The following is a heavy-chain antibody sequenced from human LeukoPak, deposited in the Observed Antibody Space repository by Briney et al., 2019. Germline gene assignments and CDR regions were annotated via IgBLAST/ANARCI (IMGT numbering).Heavy chain of an antibody. CDR2: IRSSSSNI. J-gene: IGHJ4*02. CDR1: GFDFSTYS. V-gene: IGHV3-48*04. D-gene: IGHD6-19*01. Sequence: GGSLRLSCAASGFDFSTYSIDWVRQAPGKGLEWVSYIRSSSSNIYHADSVKGRFTISRDNAKNSLHLQMNSLRAEDTAVYYCARVGRSGWTVDYWGQGTLVTVSS. CDR3: ARVGRSGWTVDY.